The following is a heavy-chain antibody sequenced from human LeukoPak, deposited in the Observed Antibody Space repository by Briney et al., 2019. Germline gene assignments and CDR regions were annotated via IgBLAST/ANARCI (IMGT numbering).Heavy chain of an antibody. CDR2: IYYSGST. V-gene: IGHV4-31*03. Sequence: SETLSLTCTVSGGSISSGGYSWSWIRQHPGKGLEWIGYIYYSGSTYYNPSLKSRVTISVDTSKNQFSLKLSSVTAADTAVYYCARTSYTPYYDYVWGSYRYFDYWGQGTLVTVSS. CDR1: GGSISSGGYS. D-gene: IGHD3-16*02. J-gene: IGHJ4*02. CDR3: ARTSYTPYYDYVWGSYRYFDY.